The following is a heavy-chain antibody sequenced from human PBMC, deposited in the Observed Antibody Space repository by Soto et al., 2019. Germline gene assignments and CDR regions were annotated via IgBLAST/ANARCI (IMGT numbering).Heavy chain of an antibody. CDR2: ISGSGGST. J-gene: IGHJ4*02. CDR3: ARRSSGWYFDY. D-gene: IGHD6-19*01. Sequence: EAQLLESGGGLVQPGGSRRLSCAASGFTFSSYAMSWVRQAPGKGLEWVSAISGSGGSTYYADSVKGRFTISRDNSKNTLYLQMNSLRAEDTAVYYCARRSSGWYFDYWGQGTVVTVSS. V-gene: IGHV3-23*01. CDR1: GFTFSSYA.